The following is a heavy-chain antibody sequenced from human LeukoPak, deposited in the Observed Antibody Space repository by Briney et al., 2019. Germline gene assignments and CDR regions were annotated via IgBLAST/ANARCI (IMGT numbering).Heavy chain of an antibody. Sequence: SETLSLTCTVSGGSISSYYWSWIRQPPGKGLEWIGSIYHSGSTYYNPSLKSRVTISADTSKNQFSLKLSSVTAADTAVYYCARLGGRFGELIDYWGQGTLVTVSS. CDR1: GGSISSYY. CDR3: ARLGGRFGELIDY. V-gene: IGHV4-59*08. CDR2: IYHSGST. J-gene: IGHJ4*02. D-gene: IGHD3-10*01.